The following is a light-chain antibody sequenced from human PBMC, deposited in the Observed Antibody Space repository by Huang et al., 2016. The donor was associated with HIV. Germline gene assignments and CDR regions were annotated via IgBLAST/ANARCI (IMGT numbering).Light chain of an antibody. CDR1: QNINNF. CDR3: QQRTNWPRSIT. V-gene: IGKV3-11*01. CDR2: VAS. Sequence: EIVLPQSPATLSLSPGESATVSCRASQNINNFLAWYQQTPGHPPRLLIYVASTWASGSPARLRCSGSGADFTLMISSLWPEDFAVYYCQQRTNWPRSITFGQGTRLEI. J-gene: IGKJ5*01.